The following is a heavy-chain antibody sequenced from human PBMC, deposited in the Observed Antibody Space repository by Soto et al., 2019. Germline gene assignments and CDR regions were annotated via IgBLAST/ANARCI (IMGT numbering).Heavy chain of an antibody. D-gene: IGHD6-19*01. Sequence: PGGSLRLFCAASGFTFSSYAMHWVRQAPGKGLEWVAVISYDGSNKYYADSVKGRFTISRDNSKNTLYLQMNSLRAEDTAVYYCARDRQWLSSPYYFDYWGQGTLVTVSS. CDR2: ISYDGSNK. J-gene: IGHJ4*02. V-gene: IGHV3-30-3*01. CDR3: ARDRQWLSSPYYFDY. CDR1: GFTFSSYA.